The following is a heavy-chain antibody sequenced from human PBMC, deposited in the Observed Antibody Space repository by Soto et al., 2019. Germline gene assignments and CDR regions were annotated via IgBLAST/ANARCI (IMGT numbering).Heavy chain of an antibody. CDR2: IIPILGIA. V-gene: IGHV1-69*02. CDR1: GGTFSSYT. Sequence: ASVKVSCKASGGTFSSYTISWVRQAPGQGLEWMGRIIPILGIANYAQKFQGRVTITADKSTSTAYMELSSRRSEDTAVYYCASYSGYCSGGSCYDFDYWGQGTLVTVSS. D-gene: IGHD2-15*01. J-gene: IGHJ4*02. CDR3: ASYSGYCSGGSCYDFDY.